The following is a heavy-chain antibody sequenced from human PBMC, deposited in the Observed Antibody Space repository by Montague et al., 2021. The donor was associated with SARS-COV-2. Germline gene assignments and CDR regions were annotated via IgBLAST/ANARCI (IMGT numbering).Heavy chain of an antibody. D-gene: IGHD6-19*01. Sequence: SETLSLTCTVSGGSISSTSYYWGWIRQPPGKGLEWIGSIYYSGSSYYNPSLKSRVTISVDTSKNQFSLSLSSVTAADTAVYYCVRQPGQWLSREWVWFDPWGQGTLVTVSS. V-gene: IGHV4-39*01. CDR2: IYYSGSS. CDR1: GGSISSTSYY. CDR3: VRQPGQWLSREWVWFDP. J-gene: IGHJ5*02.